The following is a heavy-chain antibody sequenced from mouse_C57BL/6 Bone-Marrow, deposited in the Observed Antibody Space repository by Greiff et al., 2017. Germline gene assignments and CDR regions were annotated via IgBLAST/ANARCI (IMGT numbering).Heavy chain of an antibody. CDR1: GFTFSSYG. V-gene: IGHV5-6*01. Sequence: EVNVVESGGDLVKPGGSLKLSCAASGFTFSSYGMSWVRQTPDKRLEWVATISSGGSYTYYPDSVKGRFTISRDNAKNTLYLQMSSLKSEDTAMYYCARHYYGSRAWFAYWGQGTLVTVSA. CDR3: ARHYYGSRAWFAY. CDR2: ISSGGSYT. J-gene: IGHJ3*01. D-gene: IGHD1-1*01.